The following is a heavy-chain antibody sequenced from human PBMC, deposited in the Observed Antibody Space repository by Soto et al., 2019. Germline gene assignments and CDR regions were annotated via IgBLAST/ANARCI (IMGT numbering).Heavy chain of an antibody. CDR2: TSWDGDNK. V-gene: IGHV3-30*04. D-gene: IGHD2-2*01. CDR3: AKVVVPAAMVNYYYGMDV. CDR1: GFTFSGYA. J-gene: IGHJ6*02. Sequence: GGSLRLSCAASGFTFSGYAMHWVRQPPGKGLEWVAVTSWDGDNKYYADSVKGRFTISRDNSKNTLYLQMNSLRAEDMAVYYCAKVVVPAAMVNYYYGMDVWGQGTTVTVSS.